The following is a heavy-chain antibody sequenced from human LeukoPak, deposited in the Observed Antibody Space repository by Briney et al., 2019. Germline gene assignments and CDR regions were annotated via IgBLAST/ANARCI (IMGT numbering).Heavy chain of an antibody. CDR1: GFTFSSYS. CDR2: ISSSSSYI. J-gene: IGHJ3*02. Sequence: GGSLSLSCAASGFTFSSYSMNWVRQAPGKGLEWVSYISSSSSYIYYADSVKGRFTISRDNAKNSVYLQMNSLRAEDTAVYYCASRTTSGSYDAFDIWGQGTMVTVSS. CDR3: ASRTTSGSYDAFDI. D-gene: IGHD1-26*01. V-gene: IGHV3-21*01.